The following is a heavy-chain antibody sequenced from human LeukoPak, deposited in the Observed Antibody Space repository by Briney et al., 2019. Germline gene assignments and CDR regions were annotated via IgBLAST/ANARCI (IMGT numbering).Heavy chain of an antibody. V-gene: IGHV4-4*07. J-gene: IGHJ6*02. CDR3: ASVSLPAGTYGYYYYGMDV. D-gene: IGHD6-19*01. CDR1: GGSISSYY. CDR2: IYTSGST. Sequence: SETLSLTCTVSGGSISSYYWSWIRQPAGKGLEWIGRIYTSGSTNYNPSLKSRVTMSVDTSKNQFSLKLSSVTAADTAVYYCASVSLPAGTYGYYYYGMDVWGQGTTVTVSS.